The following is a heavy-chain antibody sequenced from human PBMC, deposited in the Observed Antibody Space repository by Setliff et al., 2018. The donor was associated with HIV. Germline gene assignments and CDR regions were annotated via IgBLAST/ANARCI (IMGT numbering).Heavy chain of an antibody. V-gene: IGHV4-34*01. CDR2: INRSGST. CDR3: ARGAIQLWLRSYYYMDV. D-gene: IGHD5-18*01. Sequence: PSETLSLTCAVYGGSFSGYYWNWIRQPPGKGLEWIGEINRSGSTNYNPSLKSRVTISVDTSKNQFSLKLSSVTAADTAVYYCARGAIQLWLRSYYYMDVWGKGTTVTVSS. J-gene: IGHJ6*03. CDR1: GGSFSGYY.